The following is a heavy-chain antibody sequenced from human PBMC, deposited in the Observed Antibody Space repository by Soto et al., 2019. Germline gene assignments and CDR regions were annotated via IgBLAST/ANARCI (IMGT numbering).Heavy chain of an antibody. J-gene: IGHJ6*02. CDR3: ARDGSSYYSAHYFYGMDV. Sequence: QVQLVQSGAEVKKPGASVRVSCKASGYKFTNHGISWVLQAPGQGLEWRGWISAYDGNTNYAQQPQGRVTMTTDTSTSTAYMEVRSLRSDDTAVYYCARDGSSYYSAHYFYGMDVWGQGTTVTVSS. D-gene: IGHD3-10*01. CDR1: GYKFTNHG. V-gene: IGHV1-18*01. CDR2: ISAYDGNT.